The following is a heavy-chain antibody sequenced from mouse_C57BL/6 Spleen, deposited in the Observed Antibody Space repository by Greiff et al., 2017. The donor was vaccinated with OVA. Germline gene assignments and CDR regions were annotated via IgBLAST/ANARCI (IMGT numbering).Heavy chain of an antibody. D-gene: IGHD3-2*02. CDR2: IDPNSGGT. CDR3: ARGAAQATFDY. Sequence: VKLKQPGAELVKPGASVKLSCKASGYTFTSYWMHWVKQRPGRGLEWIGRIDPNSGGTKYNEKFKSKATLTVDKPSSTAYMQLSSLTSEDSAVYYCARGAAQATFDYWGQGTTLTVSS. CDR1: GYTFTSYW. V-gene: IGHV1-72*01. J-gene: IGHJ2*01.